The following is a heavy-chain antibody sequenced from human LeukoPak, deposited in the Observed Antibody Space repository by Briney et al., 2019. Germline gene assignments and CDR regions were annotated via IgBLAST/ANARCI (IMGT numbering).Heavy chain of an antibody. J-gene: IGHJ4*02. CDR1: GGTFSSYA. CDR3: ASFNRVLGHFDY. V-gene: IGHV1-69*05. CDR2: IIPIFGTA. D-gene: IGHD2-8*02. Sequence: SVKVSCKASGGTFSSYAISWVRQAPGQGLEWMGGIIPIFGTANYAQKFQGRVTMTTDTSTSTAYMELRSLRSDDTAVYYCASFNRVLGHFDYWGQGTLVTVSS.